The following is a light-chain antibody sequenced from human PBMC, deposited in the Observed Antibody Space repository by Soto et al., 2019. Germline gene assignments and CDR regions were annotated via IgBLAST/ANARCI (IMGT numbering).Light chain of an antibody. CDR2: WAS. CDR1: QSVLYSSNNKNY. V-gene: IGKV4-1*01. CDR3: QQYYSTPYT. J-gene: IGKJ2*01. Sequence: DIVMTQSPDSLAVSLCERATINCKSSQSVLYSSNNKNYLAWYQQKPGQPPKLLIYWASTRESGVPDRFSGSGSGTDFTLTISSLHAEDVAVYYCQQYYSTPYTFGQGTKLEIK.